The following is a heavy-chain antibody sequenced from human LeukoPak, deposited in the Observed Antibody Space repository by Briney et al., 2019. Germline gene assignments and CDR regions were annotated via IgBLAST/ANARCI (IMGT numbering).Heavy chain of an antibody. D-gene: IGHD4-23*01. CDR1: GYTFTTYD. Sequence: GASVKVSCKASGYTFTTYDINWVRQATGQGLEWMGWMNPNSGNTGYSQKFKGRVTMTRDTSISTAYMELSSLRSEDTAVYYCARGLRWSDFWGQGNLVTVSS. V-gene: IGHV1-8*01. CDR3: ARGLRWSDF. CDR2: MNPNSGNT. J-gene: IGHJ4*02.